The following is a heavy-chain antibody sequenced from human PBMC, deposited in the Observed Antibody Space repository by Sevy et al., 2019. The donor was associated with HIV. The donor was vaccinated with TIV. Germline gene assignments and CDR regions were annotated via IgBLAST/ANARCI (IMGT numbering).Heavy chain of an antibody. Sequence: GSLRLSCAASGFTFSNYGIHWVRQAPGKGLEWLAAISYGGTNKCYTDSVKGRFTISRDNSKNTLYLQMNSLRAEDTAVYFCAKDASSQWLNYFFDYWGQGTLVTVSS. CDR3: AKDASSQWLNYFFDY. V-gene: IGHV3-30*18. D-gene: IGHD6-19*01. J-gene: IGHJ4*02. CDR1: GFTFSNYG. CDR2: ISYGGTNK.